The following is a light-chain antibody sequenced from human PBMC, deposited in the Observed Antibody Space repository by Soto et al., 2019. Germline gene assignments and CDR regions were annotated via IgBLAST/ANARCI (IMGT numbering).Light chain of an antibody. J-gene: IGKJ4*01. V-gene: IGKV1-27*01. CDR3: QKYDSTPLT. CDR2: ATS. CDR1: QGISNY. Sequence: DMQRTKSPSSLSAFVGDRVTITCRAIQGISNYLAWYQQKPGKSPKLLIYATSTLQSGVPSRFSGSGSGTDFTLTISSLQPEDVATYYCQKYDSTPLTFGGGTKVDIK.